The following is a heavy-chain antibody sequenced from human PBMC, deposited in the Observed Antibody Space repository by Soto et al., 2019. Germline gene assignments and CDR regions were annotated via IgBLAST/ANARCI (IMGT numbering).Heavy chain of an antibody. CDR3: ARGFYGANDH. J-gene: IGHJ5*02. Sequence: SETLSLTRTVSGGSISSYYWSWIRQPPGKGLEWIGYIYYSGSTNYNPSLKSRVTISVDTSKNQFSLKLSSVTAADTAVYYCARGFYGANDHWGQGTLVTVSS. V-gene: IGHV4-59*01. CDR1: GGSISSYY. CDR2: IYYSGST. D-gene: IGHD4-17*01.